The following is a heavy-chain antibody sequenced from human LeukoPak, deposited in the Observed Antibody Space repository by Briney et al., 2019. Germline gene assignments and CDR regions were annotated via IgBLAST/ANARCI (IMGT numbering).Heavy chain of an antibody. V-gene: IGHV3-30-3*01. CDR2: ISYDGGNK. CDR3: ARDGGAATAIPPYYFDY. J-gene: IGHJ4*02. D-gene: IGHD2-2*02. Sequence: GGSLRLSCAASGFTFSSYVMHWVRQAPGKGLEWVAIISYDGGNKYYADSVKGRFTISRDNSKNTLYLQMNSLRAEDTAVYYCARDGGAATAIPPYYFDYWGQGTLVTVSS. CDR1: GFTFSSYV.